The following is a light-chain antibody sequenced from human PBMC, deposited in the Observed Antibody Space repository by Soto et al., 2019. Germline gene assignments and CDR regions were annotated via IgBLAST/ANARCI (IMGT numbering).Light chain of an antibody. V-gene: IGKV3-20*01. J-gene: IGKJ5*01. Sequence: DTVLTQSPGTLSLTSGERATLSCRASQSISGTYLAWYQQKPGQSPRLLIYSASTRAPGIPDRFSGSGSGTDFTLTISRLEPEDFAVYYCQHYGNSPITFGQGTRLEIK. CDR1: QSISGTY. CDR2: SAS. CDR3: QHYGNSPIT.